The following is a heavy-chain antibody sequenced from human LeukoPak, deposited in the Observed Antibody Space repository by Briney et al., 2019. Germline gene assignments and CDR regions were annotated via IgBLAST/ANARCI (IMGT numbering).Heavy chain of an antibody. D-gene: IGHD3-9*01. CDR2: ISYDGSNK. J-gene: IGHJ3*02. Sequence: GGSLRLSCAASGFTFSSYAMHWVRQAPGKGLEWVAVISYDGSNKYYADSVKGRFTISRDNSKNTLYLQMNSLRAEDTAVYYCAKPKNILTGSDAFDIWGQGTMVTVSS. CDR3: AKPKNILTGSDAFDI. V-gene: IGHV3-30*18. CDR1: GFTFSSYA.